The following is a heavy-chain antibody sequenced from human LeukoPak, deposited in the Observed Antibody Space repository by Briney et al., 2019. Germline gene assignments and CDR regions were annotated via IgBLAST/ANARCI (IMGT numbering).Heavy chain of an antibody. CDR3: ARDPLRPPYYYYMDV. CDR1: GFTFSSYS. CDR2: ISSSSSYI. V-gene: IGHV3-21*01. J-gene: IGHJ6*03. Sequence: PGGSLRLSCAASGFTFSSYSMNWVRQAPGKGLEWVSSISSSSSYIYYADSVKGRFTISRDNAKNSLYLQMNSLRAEDTAVYYCARDPLRPPYYYYMDVWDKGTTVTVSS.